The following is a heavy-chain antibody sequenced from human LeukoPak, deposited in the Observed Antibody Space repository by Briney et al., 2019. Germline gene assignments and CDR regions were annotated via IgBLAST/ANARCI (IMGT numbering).Heavy chain of an antibody. Sequence: GGSLRLSCAASGFTFSSYTMHWVRQAPGKGLEYVSAISSNGIYTFYANSVKGRFTISRDNSKNTLYLQMNSLRAEDTAVYYCARGGATVDYWGQGTLVTVSS. D-gene: IGHD5-12*01. CDR3: ARGGATVDY. CDR1: GFTFSSYT. V-gene: IGHV3-64*01. J-gene: IGHJ4*02. CDR2: ISSNGIYT.